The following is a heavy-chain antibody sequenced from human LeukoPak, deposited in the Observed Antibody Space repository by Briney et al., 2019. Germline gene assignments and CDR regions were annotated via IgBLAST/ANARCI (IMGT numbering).Heavy chain of an antibody. CDR2: IYSGGST. CDR1: GLTVSSSY. V-gene: IGHV3-66*02. J-gene: IGHJ5*02. CDR3: ASFEGGLRLS. D-gene: IGHD3-16*01. Sequence: PGGSLRLSRAASGLTVSSSYMSWVRQAPGKGLEWVSVIYSGGSTYYADSVKGRFTTSRDNSKNTLFLQMNSLRAEDTAVYYCASFEGGLRLSWGQGTLVTVSS.